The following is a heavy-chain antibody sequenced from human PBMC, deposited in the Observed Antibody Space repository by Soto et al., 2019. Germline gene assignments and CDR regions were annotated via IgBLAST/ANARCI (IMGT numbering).Heavy chain of an antibody. V-gene: IGHV1-18*01. J-gene: IGHJ4*02. CDR2: IRVYNGNT. D-gene: IGHD3-10*01. CDR1: GYNLINYG. CDR3: VRDLDGSGSYYTDY. Sequence: ASVKVSCKASGYNLINYGISWVRQAPGQGLEWMGWIRVYNGNTNYAQNLQGRVTMTTDTSTNTAYMELRSLRSDDTAVYYCVRDLDGSGSYYTDYWGLGTLVTVSS.